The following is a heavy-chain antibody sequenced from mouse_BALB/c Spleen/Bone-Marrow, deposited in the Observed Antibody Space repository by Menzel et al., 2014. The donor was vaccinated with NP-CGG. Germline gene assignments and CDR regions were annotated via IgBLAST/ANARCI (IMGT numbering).Heavy chain of an antibody. Sequence: EVQGVESGAELVKPGASVKLSCTASGFNIKDTYMHWVKQRPEQGLEWIGRIDPANGNTKYDPKFQGKATITADTSSNTAYLQLSSLTSEDTAVYYCARRGYYGNYYYAMDYWGQGTSITVSS. CDR2: IDPANGNT. V-gene: IGHV14-3*02. CDR1: GFNIKDTY. D-gene: IGHD2-1*01. J-gene: IGHJ4*01. CDR3: ARRGYYGNYYYAMDY.